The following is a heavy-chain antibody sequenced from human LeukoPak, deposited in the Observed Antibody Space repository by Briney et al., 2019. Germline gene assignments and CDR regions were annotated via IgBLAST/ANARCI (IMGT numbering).Heavy chain of an antibody. V-gene: IGHV1-2*06. CDR2: INPNSGGT. J-gene: IGHJ5*02. D-gene: IGHD3-3*01. Sequence: GASVKVSCKASGYTFTGYYMHWVRQAPGQGLEWMGRINPNSGGTNYAQKFQGRVTMTRDTSISTAYMELGRQRSDDTAVYYCARSRITIFGVVDNWLDPWGRGTLVTVSS. CDR1: GYTFTGYY. CDR3: ARSRITIFGVVDNWLDP.